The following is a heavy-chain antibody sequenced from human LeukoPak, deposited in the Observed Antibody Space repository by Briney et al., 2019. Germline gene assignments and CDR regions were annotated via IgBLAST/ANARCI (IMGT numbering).Heavy chain of an antibody. CDR1: GYTFTNYA. CDR3: AKECGGDCHNTFDS. D-gene: IGHD2-21*02. Sequence: ASVKVSCKASGYTFTNYAISWVRQAPGQGLEWMGWISTYNGNTNYAQNLQGRVTMTTDTSTNTAYMELGSLRSDDTAVHYCAKECGGDCHNTFDSWGQGTLVTVSS. J-gene: IGHJ4*02. V-gene: IGHV1-18*01. CDR2: ISTYNGNT.